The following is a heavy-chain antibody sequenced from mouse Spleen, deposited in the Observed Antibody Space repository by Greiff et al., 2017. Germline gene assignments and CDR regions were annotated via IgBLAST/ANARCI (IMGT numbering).Heavy chain of an antibody. CDR2: IYPRSGNT. J-gene: IGHJ2*01. V-gene: IGHV1-81*01. D-gene: IGHD4-1*01. CDR1: GYTFTSYG. CDR3: ARVDWVFDY. Sequence: QVQLQQYGAELARPGASVKLSCKASGYTFTSYGISWVKQRTGQGLEWIGEIYPRSGNTYYNEKFKGKATLTADKSSSTAYMELRSLTSEDSAVYFCARVDWVFDYWGQGTTLTVSS.